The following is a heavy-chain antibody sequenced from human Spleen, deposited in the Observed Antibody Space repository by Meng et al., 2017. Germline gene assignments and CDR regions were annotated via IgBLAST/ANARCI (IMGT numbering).Heavy chain of an antibody. CDR2: INSSGTTI. Sequence: GESLKISCAASGFTFSGYEVNWVRQTPGKGLEWVSYINSSGTTIYYADSVKGRFTISRDNAKNSLYLQMNSLRVDDTAIYYCARGGYYYGSYYYYDMDVWGQGTTVTVSS. CDR1: GFTFSGYE. CDR3: ARGGYYYGSYYYYDMDV. V-gene: IGHV3-48*03. D-gene: IGHD3-10*01. J-gene: IGHJ6*02.